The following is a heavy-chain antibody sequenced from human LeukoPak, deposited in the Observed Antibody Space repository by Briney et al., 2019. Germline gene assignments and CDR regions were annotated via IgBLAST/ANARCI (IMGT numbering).Heavy chain of an antibody. D-gene: IGHD3-16*02. CDR3: ARETDYVWGSYRYPDY. CDR1: GFTFRSYS. V-gene: IGHV3-48*01. J-gene: IGHJ4*02. Sequence: GSLRLSCAASGFTFRSYSLNWVRQAPGKGLEWVSYLSSSSSTIYYADSVKGRFTISRDNAKNSLYLQMNSLRAEDTAVYYCARETDYVWGSYRYPDYWGQGTLVTVSS. CDR2: LSSSSSTI.